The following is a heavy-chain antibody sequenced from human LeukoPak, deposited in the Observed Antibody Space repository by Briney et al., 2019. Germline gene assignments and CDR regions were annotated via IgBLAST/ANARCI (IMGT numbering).Heavy chain of an antibody. D-gene: IGHD3-22*01. CDR1: GGSISSGGYY. Sequence: PSETLSLTCTVSGGSISSGGYYWSWIRQHPGKGLEWIGYIYYSGSTYYNPSLKSRVTISVDKSKNQFSLKLSSVTAADTAVYYCARDPARGSYYDSSGYSDYWGQGTLVTVSS. CDR2: IYYSGST. CDR3: ARDPARGSYYDSSGYSDY. J-gene: IGHJ4*02. V-gene: IGHV4-31*03.